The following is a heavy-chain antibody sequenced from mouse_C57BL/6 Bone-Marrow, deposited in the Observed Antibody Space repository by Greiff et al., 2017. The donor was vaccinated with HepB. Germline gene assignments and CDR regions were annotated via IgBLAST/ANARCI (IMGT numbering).Heavy chain of an antibody. Sequence: EVQLVESGGGLVKPGGSLKLSCAASGFTFSRYTMSWVRQTPEKRLEWVATISGGGGNTYYPDSVKGRFTISRDNAKNTLYLQMSSLRSEDTALYYCARRGVLLRLDYCGQGTTLTVSS. CDR2: ISGGGGNT. CDR3: ARRGVLLRLDY. CDR1: GFTFSRYT. J-gene: IGHJ2*01. V-gene: IGHV5-9*01. D-gene: IGHD1-1*01.